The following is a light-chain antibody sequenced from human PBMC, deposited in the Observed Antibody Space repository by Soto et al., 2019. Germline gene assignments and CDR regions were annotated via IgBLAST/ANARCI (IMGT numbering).Light chain of an antibody. Sequence: EIVLTQFPATLSLSPGERATLSCRASQSVSSYLAWYQQKPGQAPRLLIYDASNRATGIPARFSGSGSGTDFTLTTSSLEPEHFAVYYCQQRSHWPPAFGQGNKLEIK. CDR3: QQRSHWPPA. V-gene: IGKV3-11*01. J-gene: IGKJ2*01. CDR1: QSVSSY. CDR2: DAS.